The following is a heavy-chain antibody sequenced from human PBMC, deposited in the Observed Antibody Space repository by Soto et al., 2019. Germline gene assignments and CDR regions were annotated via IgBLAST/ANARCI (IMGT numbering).Heavy chain of an antibody. CDR2: ISQSEGM. V-gene: IGHV4-34*01. CDR3: ARGVRRGRVGNWFNT. Sequence: PSETLSLTCTVHGGPFSGYYWSWVRQAPGKGLEWIGEISQSEGMKYNPSLKSRAAISEDTSKTQFSLKLTSLTAADTAVYYCARGVRRGRVGNWFNTWGQGTLVTVSS. D-gene: IGHD1-1*01. J-gene: IGHJ5*02. CDR1: GGPFSGYY.